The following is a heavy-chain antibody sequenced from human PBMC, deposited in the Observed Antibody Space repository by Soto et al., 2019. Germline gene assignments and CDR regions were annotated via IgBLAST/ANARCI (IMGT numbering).Heavy chain of an antibody. J-gene: IGHJ4*02. CDR1: GGTFSSYT. V-gene: IGHV1-69*04. CDR3: ARDFRSSSWYNPFDY. Sequence: ASVKVSCKASGGTFSSYTISWVRQAPGQGLEWMGRIIPILGIANYAQKFQGRVTITADKSTSTAYMELSSLRSEDTAVYYCARDFRSSSWYNPFDYWGQGTLVTVSS. D-gene: IGHD6-13*01. CDR2: IIPILGIA.